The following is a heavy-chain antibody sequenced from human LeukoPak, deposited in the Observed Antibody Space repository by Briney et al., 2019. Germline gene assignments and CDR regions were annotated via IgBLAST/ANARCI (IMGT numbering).Heavy chain of an antibody. Sequence: ASVKDSCMASGYTFTDYHMHWVRQAPGQGLEWMGWINPNTGGKNYAQSFQRRVTMTRDTYITRSYMELSNLLFDDTALYYCARGGHGHTQNDYWGQGTLGSVSS. V-gene: IGHV1-2*02. CDR1: GYTFTDYH. D-gene: IGHD5-24*01. CDR3: ARGGHGHTQNDY. CDR2: INPNTGGK. J-gene: IGHJ4*02.